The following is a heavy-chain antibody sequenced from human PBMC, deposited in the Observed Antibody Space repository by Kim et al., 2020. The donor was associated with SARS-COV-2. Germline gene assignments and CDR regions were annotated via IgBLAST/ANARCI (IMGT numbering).Heavy chain of an antibody. Sequence: SETLSLTCTVSGGSISSSSYYWGWIRQPPGKGLEWIGSIYYSGSTYYNPSLKSRVTISVDTSKNQFSLKLSSVTAADTAVYYCARHRSNPLPWGWFQPDSSGQYYFDYWGQGTLVTVSS. V-gene: IGHV4-39*01. CDR1: GGSISSSSYY. CDR2: IYYSGST. D-gene: IGHD3-22*01. CDR3: ARHRSNPLPWGWFQPDSSGQYYFDY. J-gene: IGHJ4*02.